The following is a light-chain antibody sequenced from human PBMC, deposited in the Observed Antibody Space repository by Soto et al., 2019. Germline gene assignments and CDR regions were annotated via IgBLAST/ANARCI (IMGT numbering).Light chain of an antibody. J-gene: IGKJ5*01. Sequence: EIVLTPSPGTLSLSLGERATLSCRASQSVSSTYLAWFQQKPGQAPRLLISGASSRATGIPDRFSGSGSGTDFTLTISRLEPEDFALYYCQHYVERSPITFGQGTRLEIK. V-gene: IGKV3-20*01. CDR1: QSVSSTY. CDR2: GAS. CDR3: QHYVERSPIT.